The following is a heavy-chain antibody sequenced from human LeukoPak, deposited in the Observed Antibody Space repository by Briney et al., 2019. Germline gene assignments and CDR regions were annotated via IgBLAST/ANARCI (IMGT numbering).Heavy chain of an antibody. V-gene: IGHV3-7*03. J-gene: IGHJ4*02. D-gene: IGHD3-22*01. CDR2: INQDASEI. Sequence: GGSLRLSCAASGFTFSTYWMNWYRQAPGKGLEWVGNINQDASEINYVDSVRGRFTISRDNAKNSLHLQMNSLRAEDTALYYCAIMHPYYDGNGYWVQWGQGTLVTVSS. CDR3: AIMHPYYDGNGYWVQ. CDR1: GFTFSTYW.